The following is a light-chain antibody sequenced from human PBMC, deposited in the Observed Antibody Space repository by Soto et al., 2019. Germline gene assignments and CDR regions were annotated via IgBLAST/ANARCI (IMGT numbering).Light chain of an antibody. V-gene: IGLV2-14*01. Sequence: QSALTQPASLSGSPGQSITISCSGTSSDVGGYNYVSWYQQHPGKAPKLMIYDVSNRPSGVSNRFSGSKSGNTASLTISGLQSEDEADYYCSSYTRSSTLDVFGTGTKLTVL. CDR3: SSYTRSSTLDV. CDR1: SSDVGGYNY. CDR2: DVS. J-gene: IGLJ1*01.